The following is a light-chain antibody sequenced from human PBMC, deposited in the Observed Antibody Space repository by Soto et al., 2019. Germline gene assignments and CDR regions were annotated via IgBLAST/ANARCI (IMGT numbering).Light chain of an antibody. V-gene: IGKV3D-20*01. CDR2: DVS. CDR3: HQYGNSPAT. J-gene: IGKJ5*01. Sequence: EIVLTQSPGTLSLSPGQTATLSCAASRSVSSTYLAWYQHRPGLAPRLLIYDVSKRASGIPDRFSGGGSGTHFTLTISSVAPEDFAVYYCHQYGNSPATFGQGTRLDIK. CDR1: RSVSSTY.